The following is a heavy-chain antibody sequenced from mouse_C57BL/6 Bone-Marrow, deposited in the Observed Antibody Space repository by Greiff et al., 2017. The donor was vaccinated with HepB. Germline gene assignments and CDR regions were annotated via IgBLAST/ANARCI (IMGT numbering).Heavy chain of an antibody. CDR2: IHPNSGST. Sequence: QVQLQQPGAELVKPGASVKLSCKASGYTFTSYWMHWVKQRPGQGLEWIGMIHPNSGSTNYNEKFKSKATLTLDKSSSTAYMQLSSLTSEDSAVYYCARRSGIYYYGSSPYFDYWGQGTTLTVSS. D-gene: IGHD1-1*01. CDR1: GYTFTSYW. CDR3: ARRSGIYYYGSSPYFDY. J-gene: IGHJ2*01. V-gene: IGHV1-64*01.